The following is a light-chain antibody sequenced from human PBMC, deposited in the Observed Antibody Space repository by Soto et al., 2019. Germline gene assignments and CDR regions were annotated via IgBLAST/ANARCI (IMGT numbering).Light chain of an antibody. Sequence: DIQMTQSPSSLSASVGDRVTITCRASQSISSYLVWYQQKPGKAPKLLIYGASTLQSGVPSRFSGSGSGTEFTLTISSLQPEDSATYYCHQSFRAVYLTFGGGTKVEI. CDR2: GAS. CDR3: HQSFRAVYLT. CDR1: QSISSY. J-gene: IGKJ4*01. V-gene: IGKV1-39*01.